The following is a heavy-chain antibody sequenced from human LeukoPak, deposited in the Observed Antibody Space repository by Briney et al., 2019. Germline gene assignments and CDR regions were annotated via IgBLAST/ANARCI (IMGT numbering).Heavy chain of an antibody. CDR2: INLNSGGT. CDR1: GYTFTGFY. Sequence: AGVTVSCKASGYTFTGFYMHWVRQAPGQGVEWMGWINLNSGGTNYAQKLQGRVTITRDTSISTAYMELSRLRSDDTAVYYCARGIRFLEWLLSPSFDYWGQGTLVTVSS. V-gene: IGHV1-2*02. J-gene: IGHJ4*02. CDR3: ARGIRFLEWLLSPSFDY. D-gene: IGHD3-3*01.